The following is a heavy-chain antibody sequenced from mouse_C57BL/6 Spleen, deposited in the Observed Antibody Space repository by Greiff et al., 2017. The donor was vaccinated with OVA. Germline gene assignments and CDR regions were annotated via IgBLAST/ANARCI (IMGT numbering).Heavy chain of an antibody. V-gene: IGHV1-64*01. J-gene: IGHJ4*01. D-gene: IGHD2-4*01. CDR1: GYTFTSYW. Sequence: VQLQQPGAELVKPGASVKLSCKASGYTFTSYWMHWVKQRPGQGLEWIGMIHPNSGSTNYNEKFKSKATLTVDKSSSTAYMQLSSLTSEDSAVYYCARLGIYYDYDDAMDYWGQGTSVTVSS. CDR2: IHPNSGST. CDR3: ARLGIYYDYDDAMDY.